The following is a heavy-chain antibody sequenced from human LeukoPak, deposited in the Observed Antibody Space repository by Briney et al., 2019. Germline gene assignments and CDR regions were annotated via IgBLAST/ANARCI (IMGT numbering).Heavy chain of an antibody. CDR2: INQDGSKK. V-gene: IGHV3-7*03. J-gene: IGHJ4*02. CDR1: GFSFSGYW. D-gene: IGHD1-26*01. Sequence: GGSLRLSCTASGFSFSGYWMTWVRQTPGKGLEWVANINQDGSKKSYVDSVRGRFTISRDNAKNSLYLQMNSLRAEDTAVYYCVRQQTSHGNFDYWGQGTLVTVSS. CDR3: VRQQTSHGNFDY.